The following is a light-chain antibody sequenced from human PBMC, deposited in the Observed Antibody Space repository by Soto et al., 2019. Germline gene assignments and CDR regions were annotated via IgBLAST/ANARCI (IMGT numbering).Light chain of an antibody. CDR1: QTTNTY. CDR3: QQYNSWPPP. Sequence: EIVMTQSPPTLSVSPGERATLSCRASQTTNTYLAWYQHKPGQAPRLVIDGASTRATGIPARFSGSGSGTEFTLTISSLQSEDFAVYYCQQYNSWPPPFGGGT. J-gene: IGKJ4*01. CDR2: GAS. V-gene: IGKV3-15*01.